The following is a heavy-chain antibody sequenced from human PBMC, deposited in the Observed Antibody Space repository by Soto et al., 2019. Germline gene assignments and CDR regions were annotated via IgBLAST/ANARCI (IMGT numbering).Heavy chain of an antibody. Sequence: QVQLVESGGGVVQPGRSLRLSCAASGFTFSSYAMHWVRQAPGKGLEWVAVISYDGSNKYYADSVKGRFTISRDNSKNTLYLQMNSLRAEDTAVYYCASAPTTVVPPYYFDYWGQGTLVTVSS. CDR2: ISYDGSNK. CDR1: GFTFSSYA. J-gene: IGHJ4*02. V-gene: IGHV3-30-3*01. CDR3: ASAPTTVVPPYYFDY. D-gene: IGHD4-17*01.